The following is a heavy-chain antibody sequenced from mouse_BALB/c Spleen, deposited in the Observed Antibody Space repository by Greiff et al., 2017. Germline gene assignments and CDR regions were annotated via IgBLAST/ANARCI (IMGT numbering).Heavy chain of an antibody. V-gene: IGHV10-1*02. CDR2: IRSKSNNYAT. J-gene: IGHJ4*01. CDR1: GFTFNTYA. Sequence: EVQRVESGGGLVQPKGSLKLSCAASGFTFNTYAMNWVRQAPGKGLEWVARIRSKSNNYATYYADSVKDRFTISRDDSQSMLYLQMNNLKTEDTAMYYCVRQVYGNYEAMDYWGQGTSVTVSS. CDR3: VRQVYGNYEAMDY. D-gene: IGHD2-1*01.